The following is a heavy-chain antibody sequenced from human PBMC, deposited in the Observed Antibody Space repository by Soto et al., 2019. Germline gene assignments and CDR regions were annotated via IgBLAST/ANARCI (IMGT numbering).Heavy chain of an antibody. D-gene: IGHD2-21*01. V-gene: IGHV3-23*01. Sequence: LRLSCAASGFTFSSYAMSWVRQAPGKGLEWVSAISGSGGSTYYADSVKGRFTISRDNSKNTLYLQMNSLRAEDTAVYYCAKVYGGNYYFDYWGQGTLVTVSS. J-gene: IGHJ4*02. CDR2: ISGSGGST. CDR1: GFTFSSYA. CDR3: AKVYGGNYYFDY.